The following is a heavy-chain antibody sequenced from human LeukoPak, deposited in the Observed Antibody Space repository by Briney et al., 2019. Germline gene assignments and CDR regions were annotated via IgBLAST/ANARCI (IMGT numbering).Heavy chain of an antibody. CDR3: ARDDKGYYDGRWTAFDI. J-gene: IGHJ3*02. CDR1: GASISDTA. Sequence: PSETLSLTCTVSGASISDTAWSWFRQPAGRGLEWIGRVFSSGATLYNPSFNGRVSMSVDASKKQVSLKVTPVTVADTAVYYCARDDKGYYDGRWTAFDIWGQGTVVTVSS. V-gene: IGHV4-4*07. CDR2: VFSSGAT. D-gene: IGHD4-23*01.